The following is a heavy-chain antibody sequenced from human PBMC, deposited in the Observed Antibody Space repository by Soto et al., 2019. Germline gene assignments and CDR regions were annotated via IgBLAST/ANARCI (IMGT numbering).Heavy chain of an antibody. CDR3: ARADYDFWSGYYVGNWFDP. Sequence: GASVKVSCKASGYTFTSYDINWGRQATGQGLEWMGWMNPNSGNTGYAQKFQGRVTMTRNTSISTAYMELSSLRSEDTAVYYCARADYDFWSGYYVGNWFDPWGQGTLVTVSS. CDR1: GYTFTSYD. CDR2: MNPNSGNT. D-gene: IGHD3-3*01. J-gene: IGHJ5*02. V-gene: IGHV1-8*01.